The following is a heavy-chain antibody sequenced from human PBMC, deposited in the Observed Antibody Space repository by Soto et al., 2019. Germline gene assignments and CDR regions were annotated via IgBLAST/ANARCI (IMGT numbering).Heavy chain of an antibody. CDR1: GFTFSDYY. CDR2: ISSSGSTI. Sequence: GGSLRLSCAASGFTFSDYYMSWIRQAPGKGLEWVSYISSSGSTIYYADSVKGRFTISRDNAKNSLYLQMNSLRAEDTAVYYCASDYCSSTSCYDPNWFDPWGQGTLVTVSS. D-gene: IGHD2-2*01. CDR3: ASDYCSSTSCYDPNWFDP. J-gene: IGHJ5*02. V-gene: IGHV3-11*01.